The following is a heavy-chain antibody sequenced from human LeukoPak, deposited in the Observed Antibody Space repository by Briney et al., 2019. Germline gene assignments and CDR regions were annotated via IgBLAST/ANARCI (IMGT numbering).Heavy chain of an antibody. Sequence: GGSLRLSCAASGFTVSSNYMNWVRQTPGKGLEWVSLIYGGGGTYYADSVKGRFTISRDNSKNTLYLQMNSLRAEDTAVYYCARDLASSSGWEFDYWGQGTLVTVSS. CDR3: ARDLASSSGWEFDY. CDR1: GFTVSSNY. J-gene: IGHJ4*02. D-gene: IGHD6-19*01. V-gene: IGHV3-53*01. CDR2: IYGGGGT.